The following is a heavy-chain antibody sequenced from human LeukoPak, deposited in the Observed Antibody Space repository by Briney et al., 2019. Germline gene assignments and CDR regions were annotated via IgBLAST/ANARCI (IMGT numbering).Heavy chain of an antibody. J-gene: IGHJ4*02. CDR1: GYTFTGYY. CDR2: INPNSGGT. D-gene: IGHD6-13*01. V-gene: IGHV1-2*02. Sequence: ASVKVSCKASGYTFTGYYMHWVRQAPGQGLEWMGWINPNSGGTNHAQKFQGRVTMTRDTSISTAYMELSRLRSDDTAVYYCARDADNPSGIAAAGQIDYWGQGTLVTVSS. CDR3: ARDADNPSGIAAAGQIDY.